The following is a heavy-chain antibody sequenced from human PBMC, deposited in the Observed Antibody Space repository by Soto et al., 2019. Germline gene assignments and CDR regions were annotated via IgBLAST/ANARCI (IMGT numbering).Heavy chain of an antibody. CDR3: ARAEIAYYGMDV. J-gene: IGHJ6*02. V-gene: IGHV3-30-3*01. D-gene: IGHD2-21*01. Sequence: QVQLVESGGGVVQPGRSLRLSCAASGFTFSSYAMHWVRQAPGKGLEWVAVISYDGSNKYYADSVKGRFTISRDNSKNTLYLQMNSLRAEDTAVYYCARAEIAYYGMDVWGQGTTVTVSS. CDR2: ISYDGSNK. CDR1: GFTFSSYA.